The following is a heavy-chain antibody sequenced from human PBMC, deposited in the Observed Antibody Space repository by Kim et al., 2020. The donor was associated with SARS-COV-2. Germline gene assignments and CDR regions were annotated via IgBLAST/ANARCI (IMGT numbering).Heavy chain of an antibody. Sequence: GGSLRLSCAASGFTFSSYSMNWVRQAPGKGLEWVSSISSSSSYIYYADSVKGRFTISRDNAKNSLYLQMNSLRAEDTAVYYCARFHLYYYYYGMDVWGQGTTVTLSS. V-gene: IGHV3-21*01. J-gene: IGHJ6*02. CDR1: GFTFSSYS. CDR2: ISSSSSYI. CDR3: ARFHLYYYYYGMDV. D-gene: IGHD3-3*02.